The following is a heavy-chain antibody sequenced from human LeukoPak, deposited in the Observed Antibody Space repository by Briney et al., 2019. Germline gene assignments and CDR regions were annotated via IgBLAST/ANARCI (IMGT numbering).Heavy chain of an antibody. CDR3: ARLTYSTSWYYFDF. CDR2: VYSGGST. J-gene: IGHJ4*02. Sequence: SETLSLTCTISGGSISTYYWSWIRQPSGKGLEWIGYVYSGGSTDYNPSLKSRVTISLDTSQNQFSLNVTSITTADTAVYYCARLTYSTSWYYFDFWGQGTLVTVSS. V-gene: IGHV4-59*01. CDR1: GGSISTYY. D-gene: IGHD6-13*01.